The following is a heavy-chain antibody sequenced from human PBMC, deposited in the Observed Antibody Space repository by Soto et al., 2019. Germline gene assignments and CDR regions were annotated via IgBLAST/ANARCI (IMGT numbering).Heavy chain of an antibody. J-gene: IGHJ6*04. CDR1: GYSFASYW. D-gene: IGHD5-12*01. CDR3: ARLAMATRRGYYGMDV. V-gene: IGHV5-10-1*01. Sequence: PGESLKISCKGSGYSFASYWISWVRQMPGKGLEWMGRIDPSDSYTNYSPSFQGHVTISADKSISTAYLQWSSLKVSDTAMYYCARLAMATRRGYYGMDVWDKGTTVTVCS. CDR2: IDPSDSYT.